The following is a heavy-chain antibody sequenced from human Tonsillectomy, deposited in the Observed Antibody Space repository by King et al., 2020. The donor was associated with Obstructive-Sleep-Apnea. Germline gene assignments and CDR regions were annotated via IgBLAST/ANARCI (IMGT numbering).Heavy chain of an antibody. Sequence: VQLVESGGGVVQPGRSLRLSCAASGFTFSSYVMHWVRQAPGKGLEWVAFIRYDGSNKNYSDSVKGRFSISRDNSKNTLYLQMSSLRAEDTAVYYCAKASGPDFDYWGQGTPVTVSS. CDR3: AKASGPDFDY. CDR1: GFTFSSYV. CDR2: IRYDGSNK. V-gene: IGHV3-30*02. J-gene: IGHJ4*02.